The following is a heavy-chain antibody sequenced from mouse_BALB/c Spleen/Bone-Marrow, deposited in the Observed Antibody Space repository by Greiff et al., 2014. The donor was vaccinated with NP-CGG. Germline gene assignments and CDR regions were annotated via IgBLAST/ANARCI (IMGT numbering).Heavy chain of an antibody. V-gene: IGHV5-4*02. CDR2: ISDGGTYT. Sequence: DVQLVESGGGLVKPGGSLKLSCAASGFTFSDYYMYWVRQTPEKRLEWVATISDGGTYTYYPDSVRGRFTISRDNAKNNLYLQMSSLKSEDTAMYYCAGTWEAMDYWGQGTSVTVSS. CDR3: AGTWEAMDY. D-gene: IGHD3-3*01. CDR1: GFTFSDYY. J-gene: IGHJ4*01.